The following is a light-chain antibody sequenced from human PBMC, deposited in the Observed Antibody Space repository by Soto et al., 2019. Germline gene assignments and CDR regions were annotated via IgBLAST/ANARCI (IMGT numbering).Light chain of an antibody. CDR2: DAS. J-gene: IGKJ5*01. CDR1: QSVDIN. Sequence: EIVLTQSPATLSVSPGERVTLSCRASQSVDINLAWYQQKPGQAPRLLIYDASNRATGIPARFSGSGSGTDFTLTISSLEPEDFAVYYCQQRSNPITFGQGTRLEIK. CDR3: QQRSNPIT. V-gene: IGKV3-11*01.